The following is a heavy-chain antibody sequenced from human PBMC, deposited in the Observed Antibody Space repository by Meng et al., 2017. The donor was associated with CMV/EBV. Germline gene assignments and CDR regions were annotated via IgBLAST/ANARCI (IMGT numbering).Heavy chain of an antibody. Sequence: CYWGWSRQPPGKGLEWIGEINHSGSTNYNPSLKSRVTISVDTSKNQFSLKLSSVTAADTAVYYCARGAVLVTMVRGVIGGVPNWFDPWGQGTLVTVSS. D-gene: IGHD3-10*01. CDR1: CY. CDR3: ARGAVLVTMVRGVIGGVPNWFDP. CDR2: INHSGST. J-gene: IGHJ5*02. V-gene: IGHV4-34*01.